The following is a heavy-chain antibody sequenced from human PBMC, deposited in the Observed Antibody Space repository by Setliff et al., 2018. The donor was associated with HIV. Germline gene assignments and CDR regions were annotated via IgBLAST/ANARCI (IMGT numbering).Heavy chain of an antibody. CDR3: ASYLEHPLISAGLLDY. V-gene: IGHV3-48*04. Sequence: QPGGSLRLSCAGSGFTFSGYSMNWVRQTPGRGLEWISYISSSGNSIYYADSVRGRFIISRDNANNSLSLQMNSLRIEDTAVYFCASYLEHPLISAGLLDYWGQGTLVTVSS. J-gene: IGHJ4*02. D-gene: IGHD1-1*01. CDR2: ISSSGNSI. CDR1: GFTFSGYS.